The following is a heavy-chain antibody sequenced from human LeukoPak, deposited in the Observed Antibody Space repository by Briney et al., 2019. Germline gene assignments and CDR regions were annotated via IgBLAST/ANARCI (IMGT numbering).Heavy chain of an antibody. D-gene: IGHD1-26*01. J-gene: IGHJ3*02. CDR2: ISSSSSTI. Sequence: GGSLRLSCAASGFTFSSDSMNWVRQALGKGLEWVSYISSSSSTIYYADSVKGRFTVSRDNATNSLYLQMNSLRAEDTAVYYCARDRVVGATSDAFDIWGQGTMVTVSS. CDR1: GFTFSSDS. V-gene: IGHV3-48*04. CDR3: ARDRVVGATSDAFDI.